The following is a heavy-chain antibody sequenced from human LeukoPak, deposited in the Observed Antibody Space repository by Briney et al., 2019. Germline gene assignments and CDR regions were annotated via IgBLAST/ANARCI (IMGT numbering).Heavy chain of an antibody. Sequence: GGSLRLSCAASGFTFSSYYMNWVRQAPGKGLEWVSSISSRSSSIYYADSVKGRFTISRDISKNTLYLQMNSLRAEDTAVYYCARAPPDSSIQEVQGDYWGQGTLVTVSS. CDR3: ARAPPDSSIQEVQGDY. CDR2: ISSRSSSI. V-gene: IGHV3-21*04. J-gene: IGHJ4*02. CDR1: GFTFSSYY. D-gene: IGHD3-3*02.